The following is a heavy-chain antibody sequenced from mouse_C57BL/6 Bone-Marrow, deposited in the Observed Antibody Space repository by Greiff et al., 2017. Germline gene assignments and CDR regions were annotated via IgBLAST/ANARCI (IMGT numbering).Heavy chain of an antibody. D-gene: IGHD1-1*01. CDR1: GFSLTSYA. Sequence: VKLMESGPGLVAPSQSLSITCTVSGFSLTSYAISWVRQPPGKGLEWLGVIWTGGGTNYNSALKSRLSISKDNSKSQVFLKMNSLPTDDTARYYCARFYYGSSWGFAYWGQGTLVTVSA. V-gene: IGHV2-9-1*01. CDR2: IWTGGGT. J-gene: IGHJ3*01. CDR3: ARFYYGSSWGFAY.